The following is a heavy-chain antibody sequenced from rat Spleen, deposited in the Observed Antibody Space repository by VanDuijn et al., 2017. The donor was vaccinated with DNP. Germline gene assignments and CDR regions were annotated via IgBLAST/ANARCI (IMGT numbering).Heavy chain of an antibody. CDR3: ARHDYYSSPYYAMDA. Sequence: EVQLVESGGGLVQPGRSLKLSCAASGFTFSDYYMAWVRQAPTKGLEWVAYMGYEGDSTYHGDSVKGRFTISRDNAKSTLYLQMDSLRSEDTATYYCARHDYYSSPYYAMDAWGQGTSVTVSS. V-gene: IGHV5-22*01. J-gene: IGHJ4*01. D-gene: IGHD1-2*01. CDR1: GFTFSDYY. CDR2: MGYEGDST.